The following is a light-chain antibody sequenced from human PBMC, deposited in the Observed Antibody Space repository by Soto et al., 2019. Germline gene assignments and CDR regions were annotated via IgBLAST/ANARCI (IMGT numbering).Light chain of an antibody. Sequence: QSVLTQPPSASGTPGQRVTISCSGSSSNIGSNYVYWYQQLPGTAPKLLIYRNNQRPSGVPDRFSGSKSGTSASLAISGLRSEDEADYYCAAWDDSHYVFGTGTKLTVL. CDR3: AAWDDSHYV. V-gene: IGLV1-47*01. CDR2: RNN. J-gene: IGLJ1*01. CDR1: SSNIGSNY.